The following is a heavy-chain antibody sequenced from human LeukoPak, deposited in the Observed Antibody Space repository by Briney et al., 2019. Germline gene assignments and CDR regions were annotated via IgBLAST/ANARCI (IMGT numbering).Heavy chain of an antibody. V-gene: IGHV4-39*07. Sequence: PSETLSLTCTVSGGSISSGSYYWSWIRQPPGKGLEWIGEINHSGSTNYNPSLKSRVTISVDTSKNQFSLKLSSVTAADTAVYYCARGPSGYVWGSYRSYYFDYWGQGTLVTVSS. J-gene: IGHJ4*02. CDR3: ARGPSGYVWGSYRSYYFDY. CDR2: INHSGST. CDR1: GGSISSGSYY. D-gene: IGHD3-16*02.